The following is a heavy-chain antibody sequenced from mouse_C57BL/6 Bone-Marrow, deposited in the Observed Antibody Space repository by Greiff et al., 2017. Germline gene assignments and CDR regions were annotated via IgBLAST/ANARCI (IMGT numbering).Heavy chain of an antibody. Sequence: DVHLVESGGGLVKPGGSLKLSCAASGFTFSDYGMHWVRQAPEKGLEWVAYISSGSSTIYYADTVKGRFTISRDNAKNTLFLQMTSLRSEDTAMYYCARENYYGSSYKRKSYYFDYWGQGTTLTVSS. CDR3: ARENYYGSSYKRKSYYFDY. CDR2: ISSGSSTI. D-gene: IGHD1-1*01. J-gene: IGHJ2*01. V-gene: IGHV5-17*01. CDR1: GFTFSDYG.